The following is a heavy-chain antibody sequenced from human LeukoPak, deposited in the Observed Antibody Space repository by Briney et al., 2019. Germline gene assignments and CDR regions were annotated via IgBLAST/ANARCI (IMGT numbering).Heavy chain of an antibody. CDR2: ISSSSSYI. CDR1: GFTFSSYS. Sequence: GGSLRLSCAASGFTFSSYSMNWVRQAPGKGLEWVSSISSSSSYIYYADSVKGRFTISRDNAKNSLYLQMNSLRAEDTAVYYCARGGAVAPKFSFDYWGQGTLVTVSS. D-gene: IGHD6-19*01. J-gene: IGHJ4*02. V-gene: IGHV3-21*01. CDR3: ARGGAVAPKFSFDY.